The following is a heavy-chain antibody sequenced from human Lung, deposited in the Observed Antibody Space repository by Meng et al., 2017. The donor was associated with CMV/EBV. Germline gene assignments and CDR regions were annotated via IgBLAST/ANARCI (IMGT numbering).Heavy chain of an antibody. J-gene: IGHJ6*02. V-gene: IGHV4-30-4*01. D-gene: IGHD5-24*01. CDR3: SRWSLGHYNLDV. CDR2: IYYSGST. Sequence: LXCTVTGGSISSDDHYWSWIRQTPGKGLVWIGYIYYSGSTYYIPSLKSRVIMSVDTSKNHFSLSLTFVTAADTAVYYCSRWSLGHYNLDVGGQGTAVTSP. CDR1: GGSISSDDHY.